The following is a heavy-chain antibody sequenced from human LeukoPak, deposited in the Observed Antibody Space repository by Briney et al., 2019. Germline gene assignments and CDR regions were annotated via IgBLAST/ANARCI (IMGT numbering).Heavy chain of an antibody. CDR1: GGSISSNSYY. Sequence: SETLSLTCTVSGGSISSNSYYWGWIRQPPGKGLEWIGTIYYSGSTYYNPSLKSRVTISVDTSKSQFSLKLSSVTAADTAVYYCATHSSTYYWFDYWGQGTLVTVSS. V-gene: IGHV4-39*01. CDR3: ATHSSTYYWFDY. D-gene: IGHD3-22*01. CDR2: IYYSGST. J-gene: IGHJ4*02.